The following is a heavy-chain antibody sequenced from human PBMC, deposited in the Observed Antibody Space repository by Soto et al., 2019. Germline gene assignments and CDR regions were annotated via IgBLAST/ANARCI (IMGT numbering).Heavy chain of an antibody. Sequence: HPGGSLRLSCAASGFTFSSYAMSWVRQAPGKGLEWVSAISGSGGSTYYADSVKGRFTISRDNSKNTLYLQMDSLRAEDTAVYYCAKVGKVATPLGYFDYWGQGTLVTVSS. CDR1: GFTFSSYA. D-gene: IGHD5-12*01. V-gene: IGHV3-23*01. CDR3: AKVGKVATPLGYFDY. J-gene: IGHJ4*02. CDR2: ISGSGGST.